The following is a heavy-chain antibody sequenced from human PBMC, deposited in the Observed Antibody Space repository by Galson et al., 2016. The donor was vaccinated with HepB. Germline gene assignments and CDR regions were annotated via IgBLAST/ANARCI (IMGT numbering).Heavy chain of an antibody. CDR3: AREGSWPRDFDY. CDR1: GFTFSSHD. D-gene: IGHD6-13*01. V-gene: IGHV3-21*01. Sequence: LRLSCAASGFTFSSHDMNWVRQAPGKGLEWVSSISSSSAYICYADSVKGRFTISRDNAKNSLYLQMNSLRAEDTAVYYCAREGSWPRDFDYWGQGTLVTVSS. J-gene: IGHJ4*02. CDR2: ISSSSAYI.